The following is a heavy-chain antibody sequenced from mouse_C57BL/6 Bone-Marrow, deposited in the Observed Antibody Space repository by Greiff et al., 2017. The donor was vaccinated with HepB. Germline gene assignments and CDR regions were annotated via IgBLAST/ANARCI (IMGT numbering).Heavy chain of an antibody. CDR2: IYPGSGNT. CDR3: ARERAY. V-gene: IGHV1-76*01. CDR1: GYTFTDYY. J-gene: IGHJ3*01. Sequence: VQLQESGAELVRPGASVKLSCKASGYTFTDYYINWVKQRPGQGLEWIARIYPGSGNTYYNEKFKGKATLTAEKSSSTAYMQLSSLTSEDSAVYFCARERAYWGQGTLVTVSA.